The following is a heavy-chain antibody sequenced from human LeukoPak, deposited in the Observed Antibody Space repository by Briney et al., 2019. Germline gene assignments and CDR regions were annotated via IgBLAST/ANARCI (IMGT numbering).Heavy chain of an antibody. CDR3: ARGGIAAASNLDY. D-gene: IGHD6-13*01. CDR2: ISSSSSYI. CDR1: GFTFSDYY. Sequence: GGSLRLSCAASGFTFSDYYMSWIRQAPGKGLEWVSSISSSSSYIYYADSVKGRFTISRDNAKNSLYLQMNSLRAEDTAVYYCARGGIAAASNLDYWGQGTLVTVSS. J-gene: IGHJ4*02. V-gene: IGHV3-11*06.